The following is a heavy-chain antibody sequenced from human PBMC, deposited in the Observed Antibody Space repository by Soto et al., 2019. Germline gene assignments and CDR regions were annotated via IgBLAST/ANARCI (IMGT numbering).Heavy chain of an antibody. CDR3: ARAMTSVGAAAKGDF. J-gene: IGHJ4*02. D-gene: IGHD1-26*01. Sequence: EVQLVESGGGLILPGGSLRLSCAASGFTFNTHWMHWVRQAPGKGLVWVSRINSDGSITDYADSVKGRFSISRDNPRNTLYLHMTSLSPEDTAVYYCARAMTSVGAAAKGDFWGQGTLVTVSS. CDR2: INSDGSIT. V-gene: IGHV3-74*01. CDR1: GFTFNTHW.